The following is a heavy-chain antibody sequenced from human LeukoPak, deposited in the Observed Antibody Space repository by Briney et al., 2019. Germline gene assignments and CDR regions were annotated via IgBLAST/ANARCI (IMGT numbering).Heavy chain of an antibody. CDR3: AKTPDNWNYGGAFDI. CDR2: IRYDGSNK. Sequence: GGSLRLSCAASGFTFSSYGMHWVRQAPGKGLEWVAFIRYDGSNKYYADSVKGRFTISRDNSKNTLYLQMNSLRAEDTAVYYCAKTPDNWNYGGAFDIWGQGTMVTVSS. J-gene: IGHJ3*02. CDR1: GFTFSSYG. V-gene: IGHV3-30*02. D-gene: IGHD1-7*01.